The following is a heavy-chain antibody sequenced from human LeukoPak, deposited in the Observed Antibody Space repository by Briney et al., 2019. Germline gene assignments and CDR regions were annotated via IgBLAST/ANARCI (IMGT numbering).Heavy chain of an antibody. J-gene: IGHJ4*02. CDR1: GFTVSSNY. CDR3: AREAGSYGDDYYLDY. CDR2: IYSGGST. Sequence: GGSLRLSCAASGFTVSSNYMSWVRQAPGKGLEWVSVIYSGGSTYYADSVKGRFTISRDNSKNTLYLQMNSLRAEDTAVYYCAREAGSYGDDYYLDYWGQGTLVTVSS. D-gene: IGHD5-18*01. V-gene: IGHV3-53*01.